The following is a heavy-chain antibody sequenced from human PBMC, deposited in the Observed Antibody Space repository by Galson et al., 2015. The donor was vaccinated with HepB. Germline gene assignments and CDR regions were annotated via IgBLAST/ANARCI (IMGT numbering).Heavy chain of an antibody. J-gene: IGHJ4*02. Sequence: SLRLSCAASEFSLGSYWMTWVRQAPGKGPEWVANIKRDGSTINYADSVRGRFTISRDNAENSLYLQMDSLRGEDTAVYYCAKDPLFDQADSGSLGVFDYWGQGTLVTVSS. CDR2: IKRDGSTI. V-gene: IGHV3-7*03. CDR3: AKDPLFDQADSGSLGVFDY. D-gene: IGHD1-26*01. CDR1: EFSLGSYW.